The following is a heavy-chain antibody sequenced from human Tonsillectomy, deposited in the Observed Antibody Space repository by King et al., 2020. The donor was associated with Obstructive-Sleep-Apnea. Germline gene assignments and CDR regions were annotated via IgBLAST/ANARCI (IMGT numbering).Heavy chain of an antibody. Sequence: VQLQQWGAGLLKPSETLSLTCAVYGGSFSDYYWSWIRQPPGKGLEWIGEINHGGSTNYNPSLKSRVTMSVDTSKNQFSLKLSSVTAAATAVYYCARGGLSTDPDWYFDLWGRGTLFTVSS. J-gene: IGHJ2*01. V-gene: IGHV4-34*01. CDR2: INHGGST. D-gene: IGHD6-13*01. CDR3: ARGGLSTDPDWYFDL. CDR1: GGSFSDYY.